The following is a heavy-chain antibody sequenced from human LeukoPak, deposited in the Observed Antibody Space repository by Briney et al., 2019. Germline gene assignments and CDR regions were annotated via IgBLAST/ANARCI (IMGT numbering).Heavy chain of an antibody. J-gene: IGHJ4*02. Sequence: GGSLRLSCAASGFTFNSDAMTWVRQAPEKGLEWVSSITDSGVDTYYADSVKGRFTISRDNSKNTLFLQMNGLRAEDTAVYYCAKGARGSYHYWGQGTLVTVSS. CDR2: ITDSGVDT. D-gene: IGHD1-26*01. CDR1: GFTFNSDA. CDR3: AKGARGSYHY. V-gene: IGHV3-23*01.